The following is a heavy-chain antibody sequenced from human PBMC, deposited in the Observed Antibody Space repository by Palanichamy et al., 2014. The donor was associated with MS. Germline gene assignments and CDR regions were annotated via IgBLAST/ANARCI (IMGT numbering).Heavy chain of an antibody. CDR2: IISSGSTI. J-gene: IGHJ4*02. D-gene: IGHD3/OR15-3a*01. CDR1: GFPFGNYE. CDR3: ARGLGWLNAFDY. Sequence: EVQLVESGGGLVQPGGSLTLSCAAFGFPFGNYEMDWVRQAPGKGLEWISYIISSGSTIYYADSVKGRFTVSRDNNGNSLYLQMNSLTVDDTAIYHCARGLGWLNAFDYWGQGSMVTVSS. V-gene: IGHV3-48*03.